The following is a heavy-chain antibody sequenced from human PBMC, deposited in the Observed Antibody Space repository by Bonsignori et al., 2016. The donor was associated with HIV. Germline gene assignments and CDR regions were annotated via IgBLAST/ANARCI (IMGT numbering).Heavy chain of an antibody. CDR3: INLYRSGY. CDR2: LYSGGNI. Sequence: EVQLVETGGGLIRPGGSLRLACAVSGFTVSYNYMAWVRRAPGKGLEYVSILYSGGNINYADSVQGRFTISRDNSKNTLYLQMDRLRVEDTAVYYCINLYRSGYWGQGTRVTVSS. D-gene: IGHD6-19*01. V-gene: IGHV3-53*02. J-gene: IGHJ4*02. CDR1: GFTVSYNY.